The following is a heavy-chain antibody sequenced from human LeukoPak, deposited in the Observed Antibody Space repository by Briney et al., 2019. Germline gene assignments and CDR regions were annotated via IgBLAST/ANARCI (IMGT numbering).Heavy chain of an antibody. Sequence: SETLSLTCTVSGYSISSGYYWGWVRQPPGKGLQWIGSIFRSWTTYHSPTLRRRLSMSLDTSKNQFSLKLTSVPATDTAVYYCVRGRGGLGIYQFEFWGQGALVIVPS. J-gene: IGHJ4*02. V-gene: IGHV4-38-2*02. CDR1: GYSISSGYY. CDR3: VRGRGGLGIYQFEF. D-gene: IGHD3/OR15-3a*01. CDR2: IFRSWTT.